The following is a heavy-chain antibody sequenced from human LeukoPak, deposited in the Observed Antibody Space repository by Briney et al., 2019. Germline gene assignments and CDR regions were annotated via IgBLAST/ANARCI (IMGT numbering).Heavy chain of an antibody. J-gene: IGHJ4*02. Sequence: GEPLKISCKGSGYSFTSHWIGWVRQMPGKGLEWMGIIYPGDSDTRYSPSFQGQVTISADKSISTAYLQWSSLKASDTAMYYCARSPDSIFGAFDYWGQGTLVTVSS. CDR2: IYPGDSDT. CDR1: GYSFTSHW. V-gene: IGHV5-51*01. D-gene: IGHD3-3*01. CDR3: ARSPDSIFGAFDY.